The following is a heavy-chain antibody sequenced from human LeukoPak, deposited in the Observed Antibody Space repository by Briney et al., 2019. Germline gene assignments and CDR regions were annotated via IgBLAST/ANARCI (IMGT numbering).Heavy chain of an antibody. CDR3: ARGRVRFGLDV. CDR1: GGSISSGDYY. CDR2: IYYSGST. J-gene: IGHJ6*02. Sequence: SEPLSLTCTVSGGSISSGDYYWSWIRQPPGKGLEWIGYIYYSGSTYYNPSLKSRVTISVDTSKNQFSLKLSSVTAADTAVYYCARGRVRFGLDVWGQGTTVTVSS. D-gene: IGHD3-3*01. V-gene: IGHV4-30-4*01.